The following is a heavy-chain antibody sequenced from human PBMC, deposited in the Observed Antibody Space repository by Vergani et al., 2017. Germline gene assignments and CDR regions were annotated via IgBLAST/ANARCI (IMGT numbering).Heavy chain of an antibody. CDR3: ARADAMVRGDRGVGVDP. CDR2: IYYSGST. D-gene: IGHD3-10*01. CDR1: GGSISSYY. Sequence: QVQLQESGPGLVKPSETLSLTCTVSGGSISSYYWSWIRQPTGKGLEWIGYIYYSGSTNYNPSLQSRVTISVDTSQNQFSLKLSSVTAADRAGYYCARADAMVRGDRGVGVDPWGQGTLVTVSS. V-gene: IGHV4-59*01. J-gene: IGHJ5*02.